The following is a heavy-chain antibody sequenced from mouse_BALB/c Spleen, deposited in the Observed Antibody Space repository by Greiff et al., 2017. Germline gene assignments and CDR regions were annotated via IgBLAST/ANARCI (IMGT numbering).Heavy chain of an antibody. D-gene: IGHD2-3*01. Sequence: VQLQQSGPELVKPGASVKMSCKASGYTFTSYVMHWVKQKPGQGLEWIGYINPYNDGTKYNEKFKGKATLTSDKSSSTAYMELSSLTSEDSAVYYCARTPIYDGLYFDYWGQGTTLTVSS. CDR2: INPYNDGT. CDR3: ARTPIYDGLYFDY. CDR1: GYTFTSYV. J-gene: IGHJ2*01. V-gene: IGHV1-14*01.